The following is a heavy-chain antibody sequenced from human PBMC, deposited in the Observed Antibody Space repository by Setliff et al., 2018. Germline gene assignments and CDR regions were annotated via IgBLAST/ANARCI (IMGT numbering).Heavy chain of an antibody. CDR1: GYTFTSYD. V-gene: IGHV1-8*02. CDR3: ARRVGSVGIQLPDY. D-gene: IGHD5-18*01. J-gene: IGHJ4*02. Sequence: ASVKVSCKASGYTFTSYDINWVRQAPGQGLEGMGWMNPNSGNTGYAQKFQGRVTMTRNTSISTAYMELSSLRSEDTAVYYCARRVGSVGIQLPDYWGQGTLVTVSS. CDR2: MNPNSGNT.